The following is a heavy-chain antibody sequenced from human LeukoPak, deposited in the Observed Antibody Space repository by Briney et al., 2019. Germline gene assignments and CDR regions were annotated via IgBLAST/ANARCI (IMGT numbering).Heavy chain of an antibody. CDR3: ARDPYYYDSSGYRFNWFDP. CDR1: GGSFSGYY. V-gene: IGHV4-34*01. D-gene: IGHD3-22*01. Sequence: PSETLSLTCAVYGGSFSGYYWSWIRQPPGKGLEWIGEINHSGSTNYNPSLKSRVTISVDTSKNQFSLKLSSVTAADTAVYYCARDPYYYDSSGYRFNWFDPWGQGTLVTVSS. J-gene: IGHJ5*02. CDR2: INHSGST.